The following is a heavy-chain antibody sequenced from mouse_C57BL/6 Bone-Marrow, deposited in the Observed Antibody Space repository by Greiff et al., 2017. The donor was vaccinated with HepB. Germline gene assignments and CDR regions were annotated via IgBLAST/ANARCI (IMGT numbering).Heavy chain of an antibody. CDR1: GYTFTDYY. Sequence: QVHVKQSGPELVKPGASVKISCKASGYTFTDYYINWVKQRPGQGLEWIGWIYPGSGNTKYNEKFKGKATLTVDTSSSTAYMQLSRLTSEDSAVYFCARGGIYYYGSSYFDYWGQGTTLTVSS. CDR2: IYPGSGNT. CDR3: ARGGIYYYGSSYFDY. J-gene: IGHJ2*01. V-gene: IGHV1-84*01. D-gene: IGHD1-1*01.